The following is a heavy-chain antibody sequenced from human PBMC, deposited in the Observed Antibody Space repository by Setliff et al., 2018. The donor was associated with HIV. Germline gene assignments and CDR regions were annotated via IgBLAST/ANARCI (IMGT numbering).Heavy chain of an antibody. CDR3: AKAELSSGRYYFDY. CDR1: GFTFSTYG. D-gene: IGHD6-19*01. J-gene: IGHJ4*02. Sequence: GGSLRLSCAVSGFTFSTYGMHWVRQAPGKGLEWVAFIRYDGSNKYYADSVKGRFTISRDNSKNTLYLQMNSLRAEDTAVYYCAKAELSSGRYYFDYWGQGTLVTVSS. V-gene: IGHV3-30*02. CDR2: IRYDGSNK.